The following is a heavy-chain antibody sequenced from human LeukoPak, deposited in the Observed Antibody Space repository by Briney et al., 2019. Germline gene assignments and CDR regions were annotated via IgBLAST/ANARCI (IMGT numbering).Heavy chain of an antibody. J-gene: IGHJ4*02. CDR3: ARNYYETSGYYPFEY. Sequence: SETLSLTCNVSGFSISSAYYWGWIRQPPGKGLEWIGSIYYSGSTYYNPSLKSRVSISLDTSKNQFSLRLSSVTAADTAVYYCARNYYETSGYYPFEYWGQGTLVTVSS. CDR1: GFSISSAYY. D-gene: IGHD3-22*01. V-gene: IGHV4-38-2*02. CDR2: IYYSGST.